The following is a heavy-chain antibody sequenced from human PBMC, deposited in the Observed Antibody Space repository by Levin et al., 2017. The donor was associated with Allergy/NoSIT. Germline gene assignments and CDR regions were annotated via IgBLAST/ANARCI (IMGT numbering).Heavy chain of an antibody. Sequence: PGGSLRLSCAASGFTFDDYAMHWVRQAPGKGLEWVSGISWNSGSIGYADSVKGRFTISRDNAKHSLYLQMNSLRAEDTALYYCAKDSWVGATGPIDYWGQGTLVTVSS. CDR3: AKDSWVGATGPIDY. CDR2: ISWNSGSI. D-gene: IGHD1-26*01. CDR1: GFTFDDYA. V-gene: IGHV3-9*01. J-gene: IGHJ4*02.